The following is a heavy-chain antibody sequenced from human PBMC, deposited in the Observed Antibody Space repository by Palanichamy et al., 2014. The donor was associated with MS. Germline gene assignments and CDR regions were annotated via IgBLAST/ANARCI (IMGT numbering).Heavy chain of an antibody. CDR3: ARDLSLMVRGVNVYGMDV. CDR1: GFTFSSYG. CDR2: IWYDGSNK. V-gene: IGHV3-33*01. J-gene: IGHJ6*02. Sequence: QVQLVESGGGVVQPGRSLRLSCAASGFTFSSYGMHWVRQAPGEGPEWVAVIWYDGSNKYYADSVKGRFTISRDNSKNTLYLQMNSLRAEDTAVYYCARDLSLMVRGVNVYGMDVWGQGTTVTVSS. D-gene: IGHD3-10*01.